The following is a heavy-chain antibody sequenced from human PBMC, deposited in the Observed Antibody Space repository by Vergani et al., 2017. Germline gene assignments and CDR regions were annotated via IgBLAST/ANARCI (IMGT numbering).Heavy chain of an antibody. CDR2: SNGSGIT. CDR1: GFTFHNYG. V-gene: IGHV1-18*01. CDR3: VRESWGIYGKYFDS. D-gene: IGHD4-17*01. J-gene: IGHJ4*02. Sequence: QVHLEQSGNELKTPGASAKVSCTTSGFTFHNYGLNWVRQAPGQGLEWMGWSNGSGITKYAQKFQGRVAMTRDASTSTAYMELVSLRSNDTAVYYFVRESWGIYGKYFDSWGQGTLVTVSS.